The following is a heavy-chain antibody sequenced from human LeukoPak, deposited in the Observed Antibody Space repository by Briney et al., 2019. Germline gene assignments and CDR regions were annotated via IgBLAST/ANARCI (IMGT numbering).Heavy chain of an antibody. CDR3: ARTGDYDFWSGYLAETEENWFDP. D-gene: IGHD3-3*01. V-gene: IGHV4-61*02. CDR2: IYTSGST. J-gene: IGHJ5*02. CDR1: GGSISSGSYY. Sequence: PSETLSLTCTVSGGSISSGSYYWSWIRQPAGKGLEWIGRIYTSGSTNYNPSLKSRVTISVDTSKNQFSLKLSSVTAADTAVYYCARTGDYDFWSGYLAETEENWFDPWGQGTLVTVSS.